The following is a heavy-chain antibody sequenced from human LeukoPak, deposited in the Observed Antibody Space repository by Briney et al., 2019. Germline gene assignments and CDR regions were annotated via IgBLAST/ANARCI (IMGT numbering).Heavy chain of an antibody. CDR2: INPNSGGT. J-gene: IGHJ6*02. CDR1: GYTFTGYY. Sequence: ASVKVSCKASGYTFTGYYMHWVRQAPGQGLEWMGWINPNSGGTNYAQKFQGRVTITRDTSISTAYMELSRLRSDDTAVYYCASNSGYDSVYYYYGMDVWGQGTTVTVSS. D-gene: IGHD5-12*01. CDR3: ASNSGYDSVYYYYGMDV. V-gene: IGHV1-2*02.